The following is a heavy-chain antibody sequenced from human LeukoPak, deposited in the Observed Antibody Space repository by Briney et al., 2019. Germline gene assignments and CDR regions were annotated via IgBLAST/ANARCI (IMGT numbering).Heavy chain of an antibody. CDR3: ARGEGRITIFGVVINQSDY. CDR1: GYTFTGYY. D-gene: IGHD3-3*01. J-gene: IGHJ4*02. Sequence: GASVKVSCKASGYTFTGYYMHWVRQAPGQGLEWMGWINPNSGGTNYAQKFQGRVTMTRDTSISTAYMELSRLRSDDTAVYYCARGEGRITIFGVVINQSDYWGQGTLVTVPS. V-gene: IGHV1-2*02. CDR2: INPNSGGT.